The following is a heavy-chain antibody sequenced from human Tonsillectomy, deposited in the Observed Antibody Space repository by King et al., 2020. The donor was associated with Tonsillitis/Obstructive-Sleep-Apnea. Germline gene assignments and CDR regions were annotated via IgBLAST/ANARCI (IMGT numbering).Heavy chain of an antibody. Sequence: QLVQSGGVVVQPGGSLRLSCAASGFTFDDYTMHWVRQAPGKGLEWVSLINWDGGRTYYADSVKGRFTISRDNSKNSLYLQMNSLRTEDTALYYCAKDKTGYSYGSMVYGMDVWGQGTTVTVSS. CDR1: GFTFDDYT. CDR3: AKDKTGYSYGSMVYGMDV. J-gene: IGHJ6*02. CDR2: INWDGGRT. V-gene: IGHV3-43*01. D-gene: IGHD5-18*01.